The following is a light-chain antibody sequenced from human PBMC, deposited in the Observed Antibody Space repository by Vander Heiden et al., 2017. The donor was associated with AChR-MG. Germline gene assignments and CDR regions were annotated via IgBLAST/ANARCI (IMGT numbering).Light chain of an antibody. CDR3: QHRQT. J-gene: IGKJ2*01. CDR1: QGVRASY. CDR2: GAS. Sequence: ESVLTQSPGTLYLSPGEGATLSCRASQGVRASYLAWYQQKPGQAPRLLIFGASARAAGIPDRFSGSASGTDFTLTITRLETEDFAGYYCQHRQTFGQRTKLQIK. V-gene: IGKV3-20*01.